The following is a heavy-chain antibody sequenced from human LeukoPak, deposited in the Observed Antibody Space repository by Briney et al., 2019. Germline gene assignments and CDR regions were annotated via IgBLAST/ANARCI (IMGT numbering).Heavy chain of an antibody. CDR2: IYSDGRT. D-gene: IGHD4-17*01. V-gene: IGHV3-53*01. CDR3: AKGQRFYGEYYFDY. Sequence: GGSLRLSCGASGFTISDKYINWVRQAPGKGLEWVSVIYSDGRTFYADSVKGRFAISRDNSKNTLYLQMNSLRAEDTAVYYCAKGQRFYGEYYFDYWGQGTLVTVSS. CDR1: GFTISDKY. J-gene: IGHJ4*02.